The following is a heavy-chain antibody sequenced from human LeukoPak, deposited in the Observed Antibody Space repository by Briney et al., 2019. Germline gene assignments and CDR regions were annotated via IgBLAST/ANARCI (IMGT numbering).Heavy chain of an antibody. CDR2: ISSSSSYI. CDR1: GFTFSSYS. CDR3: ARDSPKYSGSYFIDY. V-gene: IGHV3-21*01. J-gene: IGHJ4*02. D-gene: IGHD1-26*01. Sequence: PGGSLRLSCAASGFTFSSYSMSWVRQAPGKGLEWVSSISSSSSYIYYADSVKGRFTISRDNAKNSLYLQMNSLRAEDTAVYYCARDSPKYSGSYFIDYWGQGTLVTVSS.